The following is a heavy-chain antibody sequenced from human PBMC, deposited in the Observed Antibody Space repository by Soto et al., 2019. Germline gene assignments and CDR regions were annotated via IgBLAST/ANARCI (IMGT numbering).Heavy chain of an antibody. D-gene: IGHD1-1*01. CDR1: GFTFSSYG. CDR3: AKGKGGTTGTTVYFDY. CDR2: ISYDGRNK. J-gene: IGHJ4*02. V-gene: IGHV3-30*18. Sequence: QVQLVESGGGVVQPGRSLRLSCAASGFTFSSYGMHWVRQAPGKGLEWVAVISYDGRNKYYADSVKGRFTISRDNSKNTLYLQMNSLRAEDTAVYYCAKGKGGTTGTTVYFDYWGQGTLVTVSS.